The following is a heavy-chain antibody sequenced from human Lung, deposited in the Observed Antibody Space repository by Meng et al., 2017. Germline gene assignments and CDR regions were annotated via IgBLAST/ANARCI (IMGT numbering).Heavy chain of an antibody. J-gene: IGHJ4*02. Sequence: QVQLVQSGADVKKPGPSLKASCKASGYTFTAYYIHWVRQAPGQGLEWMGRINPNSGGTNFAQKFQGRVIMTRDTSISTAYMELSSLGFDDTAVYYCAKALGWGSSPDYWGQGILVTVSS. D-gene: IGHD2-21*01. V-gene: IGHV1-2*06. CDR2: INPNSGGT. CDR3: AKALGWGSSPDY. CDR1: GYTFTAYY.